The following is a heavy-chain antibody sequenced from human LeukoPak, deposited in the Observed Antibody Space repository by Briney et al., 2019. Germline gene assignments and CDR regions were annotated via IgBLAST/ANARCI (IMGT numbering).Heavy chain of an antibody. V-gene: IGHV3-74*01. D-gene: IGHD1-26*01. CDR3: SSGSPNWFDP. Sequence: PGGSLRLSCTASGFTFSSYWMHWVRQAPGKGLVWVSRINSDGSSTSYADSVKGRFTISRDNAKNTLYLQMNSLRAEDTAVYYCSSGSPNWFDPWGQGTLVTVSS. J-gene: IGHJ5*02. CDR2: INSDGSST. CDR1: GFTFSSYW.